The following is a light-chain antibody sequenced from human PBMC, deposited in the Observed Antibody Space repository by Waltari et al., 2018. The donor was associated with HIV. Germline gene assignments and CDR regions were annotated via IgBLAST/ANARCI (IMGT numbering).Light chain of an antibody. CDR1: TTHLGSSTS. CDR2: DVS. J-gene: IGLJ1*01. CDR3: SSYTSSSTYV. Sequence: QSALTPPASVSGPPGQSITISCPGTTTHLGSSTSVSLHQQHPGEAPKLIIHDVSDRPSGISNRFSGSKSGNTASLTISGLQTEDEADYYCSSYTSSSTYVFGTGTRVTVL. V-gene: IGLV2-14*01.